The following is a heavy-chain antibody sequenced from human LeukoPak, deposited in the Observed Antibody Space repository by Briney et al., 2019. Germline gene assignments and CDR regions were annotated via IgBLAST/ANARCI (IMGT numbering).Heavy chain of an antibody. CDR1: GFKFSDHY. V-gene: IGHV3-53*01. Sequence: GGSLRLSCAASGFKFSDHYIDWVRQAPGKGLEWVSVIYSGGSTYYADSVKGRFTISRDNSKNTLYLQMNSLRAEDTAVYYCARDPTGTGGFDYWGQGTLVTVSS. CDR2: IYSGGST. CDR3: ARDPTGTGGFDY. D-gene: IGHD1-1*01. J-gene: IGHJ4*02.